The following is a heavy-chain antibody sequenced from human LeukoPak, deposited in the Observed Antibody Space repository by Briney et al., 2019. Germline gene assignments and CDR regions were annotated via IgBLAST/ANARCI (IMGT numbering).Heavy chain of an antibody. CDR3: ARAQRITMIVVWFDP. J-gene: IGHJ5*02. D-gene: IGHD3-22*01. CDR1: GYTFTSYG. Sequence: ASVKVSCKASGYTFTSYGISWVRRAPGQGLEWMGWISAYNGNTNYAQKLQGRVTMTTDTSTSTAYMELRSLRSDDTAVHYCARAQRITMIVVWFDPWGQGTLVTVSS. V-gene: IGHV1-18*01. CDR2: ISAYNGNT.